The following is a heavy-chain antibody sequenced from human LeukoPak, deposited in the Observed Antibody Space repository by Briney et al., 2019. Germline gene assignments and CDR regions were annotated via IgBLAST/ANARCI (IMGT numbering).Heavy chain of an antibody. CDR3: ARVRDSITGTRDYYYYMDV. J-gene: IGHJ6*03. CDR2: ISSSSSYI. CDR1: GFTFSSYS. D-gene: IGHD1-20*01. Sequence: KPGGSLRLSCAASGFTFSSYSMNWVRQAPGKGLEWVSSISSSSSYIYYADSVKGRFTISRDNAKNSLYLQMNSLRAEDTAVYYCARVRDSITGTRDYYYYMDVWGKGTTVTISS. V-gene: IGHV3-21*01.